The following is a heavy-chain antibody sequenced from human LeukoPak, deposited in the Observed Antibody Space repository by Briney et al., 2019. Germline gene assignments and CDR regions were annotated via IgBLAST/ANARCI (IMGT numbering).Heavy chain of an antibody. CDR1: GGSISSYY. J-gene: IGHJ4*02. Sequence: SETLSLTCTVSGGSISSYYWSWIRQPPGKGLEWIGYIYYSGSIVYNPSLESRVTISVDTSKNQFSLKLSSVTAADTAVYYCVRGCCGNYWHFDYWGQGTLVTVSS. CDR2: IYYSGSI. CDR3: VRGCCGNYWHFDY. V-gene: IGHV4-59*08. D-gene: IGHD1-26*01.